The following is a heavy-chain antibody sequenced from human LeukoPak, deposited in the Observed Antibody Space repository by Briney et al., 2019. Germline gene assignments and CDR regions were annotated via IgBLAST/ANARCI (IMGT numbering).Heavy chain of an antibody. CDR1: GFTFSSYA. V-gene: IGHV3-23*01. Sequence: HPGGSLSLSCAASGFTFSSYAMSWVRQAPGKGLEWVSAISGSGGSTYYADSVKGRFTISRDNSKNTLYLQMNSLRAEDTAVYYCAKAYYGSGSDLDYWGQGTLVTVSS. J-gene: IGHJ4*02. D-gene: IGHD3-10*01. CDR3: AKAYYGSGSDLDY. CDR2: ISGSGGST.